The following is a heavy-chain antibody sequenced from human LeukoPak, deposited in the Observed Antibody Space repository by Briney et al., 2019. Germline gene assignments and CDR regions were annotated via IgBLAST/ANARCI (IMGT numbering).Heavy chain of an antibody. CDR2: ISYDGSNK. CDR1: GFTFSSYA. J-gene: IGHJ4*02. CDR3: AREGPYSSSWFFDY. D-gene: IGHD6-13*01. Sequence: GGSLRLSCAASGFTFSSYAMHWVRQAPGKGLEWVAVISYDGSNKYYADSVKGRFTISRDNSKNTLYLQMNSLRAEDTAVYYCAREGPYSSSWFFDYWGQGTLVTVSS. V-gene: IGHV3-30-3*01.